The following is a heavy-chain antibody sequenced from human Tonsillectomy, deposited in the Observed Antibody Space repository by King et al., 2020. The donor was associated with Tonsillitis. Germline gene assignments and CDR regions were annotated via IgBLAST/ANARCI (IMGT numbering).Heavy chain of an antibody. D-gene: IGHD2-2*02. J-gene: IGHJ4*02. CDR2: IYYSGST. CDR3: ARLHSYCTSTSCYNPSYFDY. Sequence: QLQESGPGLVKPSETLSLTCTVSGGSISSYYWSWIRQPPGKGLEWIGYIYYSGSTNYNPSLKSRVTISVDTSKNQFSLKLSSVTAADTAVYYCARLHSYCTSTSCYNPSYFDYWGQGTLVTVSS. V-gene: IGHV4-59*01. CDR1: GGSISSYY.